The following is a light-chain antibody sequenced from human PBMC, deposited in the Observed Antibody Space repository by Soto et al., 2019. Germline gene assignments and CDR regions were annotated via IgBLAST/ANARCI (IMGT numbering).Light chain of an antibody. V-gene: IGKV1-5*01. Sequence: DIQMTQSPSTLSASXXDXXXXXXXXXXXIXSWLAWYQQKPGKAPKLLIXDASSLESGVPSRFSGSGSGTEFTLTISSLQPDDFATYYCQQYNSYSRTFGQGTKVDIK. J-gene: IGKJ1*01. CDR2: DAS. CDR1: XXIXSW. CDR3: QQYNSYSRT.